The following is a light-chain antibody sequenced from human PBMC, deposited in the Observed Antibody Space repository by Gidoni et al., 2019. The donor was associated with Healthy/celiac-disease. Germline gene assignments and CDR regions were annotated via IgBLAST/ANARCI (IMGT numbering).Light chain of an antibody. CDR1: QSVSSN. Sequence: EIVMTQSPATLSVSPGERATLSCRASQSVSSNLACTSRKPGQAPRLLIYGASTRATGIPARFSGSGSGTEFTLTISSLQSEDFAVYYCQQYNNWPPWTFGQGTKVEIK. CDR2: GAS. J-gene: IGKJ1*01. V-gene: IGKV3-15*01. CDR3: QQYNNWPPWT.